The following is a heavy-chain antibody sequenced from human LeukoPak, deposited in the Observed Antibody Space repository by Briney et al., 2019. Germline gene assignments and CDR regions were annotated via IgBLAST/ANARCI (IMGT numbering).Heavy chain of an antibody. CDR1: GGTFSSYA. CDR3: ARDRYYGSGSSSPISYYYYYMDV. J-gene: IGHJ6*03. V-gene: IGHV1-69*13. D-gene: IGHD3-10*01. CDR2: IIPIFGTA. Sequence: SVKVSCKASGGTFSSYAISWVRQAPGQGLEWMGGIIPIFGTANYAQKFQGRVTITADESTSTAYMELSSLRSEDTAVYYCARDRYYGSGSSSPISYYYYYMDVWGKGTTVTISS.